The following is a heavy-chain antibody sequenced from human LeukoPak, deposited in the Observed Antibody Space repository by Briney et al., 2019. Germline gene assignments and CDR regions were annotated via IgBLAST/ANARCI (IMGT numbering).Heavy chain of an antibody. V-gene: IGHV3-21*01. J-gene: IGHJ4*02. CDR1: GFTFSSYS. D-gene: IGHD6-13*01. Sequence: GGSLRLSCAASGFTFSSYSRNWVRQAPGKGLEWVSSISSSSSYIYYADSVKGRFTISRDNAKNSLYLQMNSLRAEDTAVYYCARDGDQSSSWYDFDYWGQGTLVTVSS. CDR2: ISSSSSYI. CDR3: ARDGDQSSSWYDFDY.